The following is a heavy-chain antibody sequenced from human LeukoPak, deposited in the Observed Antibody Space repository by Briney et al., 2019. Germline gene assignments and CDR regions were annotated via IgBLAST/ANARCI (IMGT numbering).Heavy chain of an antibody. Sequence: SETLSLTCTVSGYSISSGYYWGWIRQPPGKGLEWIGYIYYSGSTNYNPSLKSRVTISVDTSKNQFSLKLSSVTAADTAVYYCARQEMATIYFDYWGQGTLVTVSS. CDR3: ARQEMATIYFDY. CDR1: GYSISSGYY. CDR2: IYYSGST. V-gene: IGHV4-38-2*02. D-gene: IGHD5-24*01. J-gene: IGHJ4*02.